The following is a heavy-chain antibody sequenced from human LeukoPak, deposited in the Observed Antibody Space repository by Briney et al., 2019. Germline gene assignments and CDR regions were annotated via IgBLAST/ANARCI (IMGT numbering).Heavy chain of an antibody. CDR3: ARDLFWSGYGY. Sequence: PGRSLRLSCAASGFTFSSYAMHWVRQAPGKGLEWVSSISSSSSYIYYADSVKGRFTISRDNAKNSLYLQMNSLRAEDTAVHYCARDLFWSGYGYWGQGTLVTVSS. D-gene: IGHD3-3*01. J-gene: IGHJ4*02. CDR1: GFTFSSYA. CDR2: ISSSSSYI. V-gene: IGHV3-21*01.